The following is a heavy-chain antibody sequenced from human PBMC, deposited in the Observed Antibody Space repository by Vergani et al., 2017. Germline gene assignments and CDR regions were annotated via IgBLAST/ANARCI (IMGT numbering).Heavy chain of an antibody. V-gene: IGHV3-23*01. CDR3: AKANPRNSGYDYLYYYHAMDV. CDR2: ISGSGGRT. D-gene: IGHD5-12*01. Sequence: EVQLLESGGDLVQPGGSLRPSCAAPGSTFNHYAMTWVRKAPGKGLEWFSGISGSGGRTYYAGSVKGRFTISRDSSNNTLYLQMNSLSAGDTAVYYCAKANPRNSGYDYLYYYHAMDVWGQGTMVTVSS. CDR1: GSTFNHYA. J-gene: IGHJ6*02.